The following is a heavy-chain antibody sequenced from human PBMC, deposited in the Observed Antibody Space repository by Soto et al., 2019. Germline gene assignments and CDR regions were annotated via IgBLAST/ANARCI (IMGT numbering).Heavy chain of an antibody. D-gene: IGHD3-10*01. CDR3: ARDSYGSGSHTFDI. Sequence: QVHLQESGPGLVTPSETLSLTCTVSGASISNYYWSWIRQPPGKGLEWIGSIYYSGSANYNPSLQSRVTISRDTSKNQFSLKLSSVTASDTAVYYCARDSYGSGSHTFDIWGQGTMVTVSS. CDR2: IYYSGSA. J-gene: IGHJ3*02. CDR1: GASISNYY. V-gene: IGHV4-59*01.